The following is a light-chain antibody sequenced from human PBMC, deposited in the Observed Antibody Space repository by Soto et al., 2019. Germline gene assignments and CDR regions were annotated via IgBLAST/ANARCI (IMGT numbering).Light chain of an antibody. J-gene: IGKJ5*01. CDR2: GAS. Sequence: EIELTQSQATLALSPGERATLSCRGIQSVSSSYLAWYQQKPGQAPRLLIYGASSRATGIPDRFSGSGSGTDFTLTISRLEPEDFAVYYCQQYNNWPPITFGQGTRLEI. CDR3: QQYNNWPPIT. V-gene: IGKV3-20*01. CDR1: QSVSSSY.